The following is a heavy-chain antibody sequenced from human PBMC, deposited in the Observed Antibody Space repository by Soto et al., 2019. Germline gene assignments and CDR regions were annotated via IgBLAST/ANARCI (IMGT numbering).Heavy chain of an antibody. D-gene: IGHD5-18*01. CDR2: INAGNGNT. V-gene: IGHV1-3*05. J-gene: IGHJ4*02. CDR1: GCTFTSYA. CDR3: ARDGGYSYGFDY. Sequence: QVQLVQSGAEEKKPGASVKVSCKASGCTFTSYAMHWVRQAPGQRLEWMGWINAGNGNTKYSQKFQGRVTITRDTSASTAYMELSSLRSEDTAVYYCARDGGYSYGFDYWGQGTLVTVSS.